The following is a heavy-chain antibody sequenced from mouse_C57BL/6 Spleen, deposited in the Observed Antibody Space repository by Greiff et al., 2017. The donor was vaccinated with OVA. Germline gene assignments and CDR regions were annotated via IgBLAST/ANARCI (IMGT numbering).Heavy chain of an antibody. D-gene: IGHD3-3*01. J-gene: IGHJ2*01. CDR1: GYTFTSYW. Sequence: QVQLQQPGAELVMPGASVKLSCKASGYTFTSYWMHWVKQRPGQGLEWIGEIDPSDSYTNYNQKFKGKSTLTVDKSSGTAYMQLSSLTSEDSAVYYCARDLGDVDYWGQGTTLTVSS. V-gene: IGHV1-69*01. CDR2: IDPSDSYT. CDR3: ARDLGDVDY.